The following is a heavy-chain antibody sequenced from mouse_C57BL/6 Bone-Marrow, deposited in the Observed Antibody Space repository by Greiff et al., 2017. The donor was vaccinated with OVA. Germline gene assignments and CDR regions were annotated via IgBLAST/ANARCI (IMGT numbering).Heavy chain of an antibody. Sequence: EVQGVESGGGLVQPGGSLKLSCAASGFTFSDYYMYWVRQTPEKRLEWVAYISNGGGSTYYPDTVKGRFTISRDNAKNTLYLQMSRLKSEDTAMYYCARQSFYGNSFDYWGQGTTLTVSS. CDR2: ISNGGGST. V-gene: IGHV5-12*01. J-gene: IGHJ2*01. D-gene: IGHD2-1*01. CDR1: GFTFSDYY. CDR3: ARQSFYGNSFDY.